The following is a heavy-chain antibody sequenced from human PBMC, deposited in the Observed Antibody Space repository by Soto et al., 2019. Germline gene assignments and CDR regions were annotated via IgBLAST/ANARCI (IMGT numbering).Heavy chain of an antibody. V-gene: IGHV3-21*02. D-gene: IGHD7-27*01. CDR1: GFSFSTYN. J-gene: IGHJ4*02. CDR3: VREDGLVGSNSAFDQ. CDR2: INGRSNYK. Sequence: EVELLESGGGLVKPGGSLRLSCAASGFSFSTYNMNWVRQAPGKGLEWVSSINGRSNYKYYTDSVKGRFTISRDNPKNSLYRQMDSLRVEDTAVYYCVREDGLVGSNSAFDQWGQGTLVIVSS.